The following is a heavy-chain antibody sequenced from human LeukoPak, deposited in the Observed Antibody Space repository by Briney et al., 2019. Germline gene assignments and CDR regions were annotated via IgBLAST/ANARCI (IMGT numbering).Heavy chain of an antibody. CDR3: ARDLNDFWSGLIDY. D-gene: IGHD3-3*01. CDR2: ISSSSSYI. J-gene: IGHJ4*02. CDR1: GFTFSSYS. Sequence: GGSLRLSCAASGFTFSSYSMNWVRQAPGKGLEWVSSISSSSSYIYYADSVKGRFTISRDNAKNSLYLQMNSLRAENTAVYYCARDLNDFWSGLIDYWGQGTLVTVSS. V-gene: IGHV3-21*01.